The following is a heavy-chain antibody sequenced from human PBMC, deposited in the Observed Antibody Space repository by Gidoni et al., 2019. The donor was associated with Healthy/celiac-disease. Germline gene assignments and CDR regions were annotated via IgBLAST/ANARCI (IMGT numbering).Heavy chain of an antibody. J-gene: IGHJ5*02. Sequence: QVQLQQWGAGLLKPSETLSLTCAVYGGSFSGYYWSWIRQPPGKGLEWIGEINHSGSTNYSPSLKSRVTISVDTSKNQFSLKLSSVTAADTAVYYCARFGYGSRWFDPWGQGTLVTVSS. CDR1: GGSFSGYY. D-gene: IGHD5-12*01. CDR3: ARFGYGSRWFDP. CDR2: INHSGST. V-gene: IGHV4-34*01.